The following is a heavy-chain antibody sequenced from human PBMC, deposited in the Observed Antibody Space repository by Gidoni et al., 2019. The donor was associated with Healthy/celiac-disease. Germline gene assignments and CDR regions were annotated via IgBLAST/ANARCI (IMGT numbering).Heavy chain of an antibody. V-gene: IGHV3-13*01. CDR3: ARGAGYYDSNWFDP. CDR1: GFTFSSYD. Sequence: EVQLVESGGGLVQPGGSLRLSCAASGFTFSSYDMHWVRQATGKGLEWVSAIGTAVDTYYPGSVKGRFTISRENAKNSLYLQMNSLRAGDTAVYYCARGAGYYDSNWFDPWGQGTLVTVSS. D-gene: IGHD3-22*01. J-gene: IGHJ5*02. CDR2: IGTAVDT.